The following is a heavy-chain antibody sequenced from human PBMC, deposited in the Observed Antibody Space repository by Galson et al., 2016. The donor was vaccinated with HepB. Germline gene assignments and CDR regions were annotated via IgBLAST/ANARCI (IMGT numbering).Heavy chain of an antibody. CDR3: ARREWLVLVNVFDF. CDR1: GDSISNSHW. Sequence: SETLSLTCAVSGDSISNSHWWSWVRQPPGKGLEWIGEIYHSGTTNYNPSLKSRVILSVDKSKNHFSLILTSVTAADTAVYFCARREWLVLVNVFDFWGQGTLVTVSS. V-gene: IGHV4-4*02. D-gene: IGHD3-22*01. CDR2: IYHSGTT. J-gene: IGHJ3*01.